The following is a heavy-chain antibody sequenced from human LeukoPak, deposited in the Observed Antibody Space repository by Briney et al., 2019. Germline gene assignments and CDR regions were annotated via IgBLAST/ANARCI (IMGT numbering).Heavy chain of an antibody. J-gene: IGHJ6*02. CDR2: MNPNSGNT. V-gene: IGHV1-8*01. CDR1: GYTFTSYD. D-gene: IGHD2-15*01. CDR3: ARAAQESTPGEVVVAALYYYYYGMDV. Sequence: GASVKVSCKASGYTFTSYDINWVRQATGQGLEWMGWMNPNSGNTGYAQKFQGRVTMTRNTSISTAYMELSSLRSEDTAVYYCARAAQESTPGEVVVAALYYYYYGMDVWGQGTTVTVSS.